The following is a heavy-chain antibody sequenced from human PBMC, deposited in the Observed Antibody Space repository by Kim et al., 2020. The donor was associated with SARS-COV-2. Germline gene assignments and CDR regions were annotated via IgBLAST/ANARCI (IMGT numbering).Heavy chain of an antibody. CDR3: AGVITGTRGKNWFDP. D-gene: IGHD1-7*01. Sequence: VSVKSRITINPDTSKNQFSLQLNSVTPEDTAVYYCAGVITGTRGKNWFDPWGQGTLVTVSS. V-gene: IGHV6-1*01. J-gene: IGHJ5*02.